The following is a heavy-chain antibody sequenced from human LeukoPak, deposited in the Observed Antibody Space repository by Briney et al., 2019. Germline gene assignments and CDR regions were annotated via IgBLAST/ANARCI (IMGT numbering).Heavy chain of an antibody. CDR2: ISYDGSNK. CDR3: ARDLSGSYVFDY. J-gene: IGHJ4*02. Sequence: PGGSLRLSCAASGFTFSSYGMHWVRQAPGKGLEWVAVISYDGSNKYYADSVKGRFSISRDKAKNTVYLQMNSLRGEDTAVYYCARDLSGSYVFDYWGQGTLVTVSS. D-gene: IGHD1-26*01. V-gene: IGHV3-30*03. CDR1: GFTFSSYG.